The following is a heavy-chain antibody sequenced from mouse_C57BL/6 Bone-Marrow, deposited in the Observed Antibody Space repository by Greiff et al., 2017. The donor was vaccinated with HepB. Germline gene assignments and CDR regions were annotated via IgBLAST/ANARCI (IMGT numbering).Heavy chain of an antibody. D-gene: IGHD2-2*01. CDR2: ISSGGSYT. J-gene: IGHJ2*01. CDR1: GFTFSSYG. V-gene: IGHV5-6*01. CDR3: ARHGYYVDY. Sequence: VQLKESGGDLVKPGGSLKLSCAASGFTFSSYGMSWVRQTPDKRLEWVATISSGGSYTYYPDSVKGRFTISRDNAKNTLYLQRSSLKSEDTAMYYCARHGYYVDYWGQGTTLTVSS.